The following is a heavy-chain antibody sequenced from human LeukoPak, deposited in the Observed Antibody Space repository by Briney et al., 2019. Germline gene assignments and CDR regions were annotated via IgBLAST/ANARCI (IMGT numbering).Heavy chain of an antibody. CDR3: AKDKGTMNTVTPGYFDY. Sequence: GGSLRLSCAASGFTFDAFGMTWVRQAPGKGLEWVSAIRGDAGSTGYADSVKGRFTISRDNSKNTLYLQMNSLRAEDTAVYYCAKDKGTMNTVTPGYFDYWGQGTLVTVSS. CDR2: IRGDAGST. J-gene: IGHJ4*02. CDR1: GFTFDAFG. D-gene: IGHD4-17*01. V-gene: IGHV3-20*04.